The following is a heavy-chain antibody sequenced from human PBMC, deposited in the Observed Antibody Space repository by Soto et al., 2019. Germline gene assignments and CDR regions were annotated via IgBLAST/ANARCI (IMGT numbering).Heavy chain of an antibody. CDR1: GYIFSDYW. Sequence: PGESLKISXKGSGYIFSDYWISWVRQEPGKGLEWLGRIDPTDSYKDYSPSFPGHVTMSVDKSIRTAYLEWSSLKASDSAMYYCARQKWAEALDIWGQGTMVTVSS. V-gene: IGHV5-10-1*01. D-gene: IGHD1-26*01. CDR3: ARQKWAEALDI. CDR2: IDPTDSYK. J-gene: IGHJ3*02.